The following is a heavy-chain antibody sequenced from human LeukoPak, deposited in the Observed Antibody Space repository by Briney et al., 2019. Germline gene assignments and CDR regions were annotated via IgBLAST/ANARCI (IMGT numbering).Heavy chain of an antibody. CDR1: GYTFTSYD. Sequence: ASVKVSXKASGYTFTSYDINWVRQATGQGLEWMGWMNPNSGNTGYAQKFQGRVTITRNTSISTAYMELRNLRSEDTAVYYCARGGMTRRKYFDYWGQGTLVTVSS. CDR3: ARGGMTRRKYFDY. CDR2: MNPNSGNT. V-gene: IGHV1-8*03. J-gene: IGHJ4*02.